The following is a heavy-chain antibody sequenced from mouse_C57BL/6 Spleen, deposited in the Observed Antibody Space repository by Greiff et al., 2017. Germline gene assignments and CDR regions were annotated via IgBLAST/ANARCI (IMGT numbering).Heavy chain of an antibody. D-gene: IGHD2-5*01. V-gene: IGHV1-81*01. CDR1: GYTFTSYG. CDR3: ARRGSNSPTVYFDV. Sequence: QVQLQQSGAELARPGASVKLSCKASGYTFTSYGISWVKQRTGQGLEWIGEIYPRSGNTYYNEKFKGKATLTADKSSSTAYMELRSLTSEDSAVYFGARRGSNSPTVYFDVWGTGTTVTVSS. J-gene: IGHJ1*03. CDR2: IYPRSGNT.